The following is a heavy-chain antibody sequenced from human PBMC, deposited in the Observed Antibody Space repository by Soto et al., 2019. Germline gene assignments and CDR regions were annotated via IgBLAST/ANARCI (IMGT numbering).Heavy chain of an antibody. J-gene: IGHJ4*02. CDR3: ARAPSGSYPEFDY. CDR2: ITYDGSNQ. D-gene: IGHD1-26*01. CDR1: GFIFSSYT. V-gene: IGHV3-30-3*01. Sequence: SLRLSCAASGFIFSSYTMHWVRQAPGKGLEWVGVITYDGSNQHYADSVKGRFTISRDNSRNMLFLQMNSLRPDDTAVYYCARAPSGSYPEFDYWGQGTLVTVSS.